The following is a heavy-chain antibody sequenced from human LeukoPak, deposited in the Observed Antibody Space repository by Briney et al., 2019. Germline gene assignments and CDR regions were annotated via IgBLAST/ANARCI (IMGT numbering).Heavy chain of an antibody. CDR2: ISGSGGGT. V-gene: IGHV3-23*01. Sequence: GGSLRLSCATSGFTFSSYAMSWVRQAPEKGLEWVSTISGSGGGTYYADSVKGRFTISRDDSRSTLYLQMNSLRAEDTAVYYCAKDLGRYRNNYFDCWGQGTLITVSS. J-gene: IGHJ4*02. CDR1: GFTFSSYA. CDR3: AKDLGRYRNNYFDC. D-gene: IGHD1-26*01.